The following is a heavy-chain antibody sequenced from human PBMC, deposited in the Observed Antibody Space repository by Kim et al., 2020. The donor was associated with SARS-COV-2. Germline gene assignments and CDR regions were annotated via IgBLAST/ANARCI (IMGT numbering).Heavy chain of an antibody. CDR3: ARVSDPYSSLTIYFEY. D-gene: IGHD6-19*01. J-gene: IGHJ4*01. CDR1: GFTVSSNY. CDR2: IYSGGST. Sequence: GGSLRLSCAASGFTVSSNYMSWVRQAPGKGLEWVSGIYSGGSTYYADAAKGRFTIIKDNSKNTLYLQMNSLRAEDTAVYYCARVSDPYSSLTIYFEYWG. V-gene: IGHV3-66*01.